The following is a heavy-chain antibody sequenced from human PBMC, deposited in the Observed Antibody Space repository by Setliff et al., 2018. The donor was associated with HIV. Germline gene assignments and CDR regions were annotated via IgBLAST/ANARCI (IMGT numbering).Heavy chain of an antibody. CDR1: GFTFSTYA. CDR2: ISGSGFA. Sequence: GGSLRLSCVAPGFTFSTYAINWVRLPPGKGLEWVSSISGSGFAYYADSVKGRFIISRDNSKNTLFLQMDSLRAEDTALYYCAKQRYYDGNDGFDVWGQGTMVTVSS. D-gene: IGHD3-3*01. J-gene: IGHJ3*01. V-gene: IGHV3-23*01. CDR3: AKQRYYDGNDGFDV.